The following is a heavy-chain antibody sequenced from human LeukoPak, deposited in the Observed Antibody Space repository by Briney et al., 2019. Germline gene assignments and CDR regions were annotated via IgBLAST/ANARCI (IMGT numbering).Heavy chain of an antibody. CDR3: ARETASCGDCYDY. J-gene: IGHJ4*02. CDR2: IDSRGSGI. CDR1: GFTFSDYE. Sequence: PGGSLRLSCAASGFTFSDYEFNWVRQAPGKGLEWVSYIDSRGSGIYYADSVKGRFTMSRDNAKNLVYLQMNSLSVEDTAIYFCARETASCGDCYDYWGQGTLVTVSS. V-gene: IGHV3-48*03. D-gene: IGHD2-21*02.